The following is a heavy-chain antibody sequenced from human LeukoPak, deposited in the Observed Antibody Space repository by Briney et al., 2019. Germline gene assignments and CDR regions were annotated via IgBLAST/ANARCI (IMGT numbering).Heavy chain of an antibody. V-gene: IGHV4-4*02. J-gene: IGHJ4*02. CDR1: GGFISNGNW. CDR3: ARKGPVTIADY. D-gene: IGHD4-11*01. CDR2: IHHSVGT. Sequence: SETLSLTCAVSGGFISNGNWWGWFRQSPGKGLEWIGEIHHSVGTNYSPSLKSRIATSMDQSKNQFSLNVTSVTAADTAMYYCARKGPVTIADYWGRGILVTVSS.